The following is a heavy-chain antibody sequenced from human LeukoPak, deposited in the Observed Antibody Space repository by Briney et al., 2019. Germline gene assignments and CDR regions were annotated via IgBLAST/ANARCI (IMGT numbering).Heavy chain of an antibody. D-gene: IGHD3-22*01. CDR2: ISGSGGST. CDR3: AKNLDSSGYYLFDY. J-gene: IGHJ4*02. V-gene: IGHV3-23*01. CDR1: GFTFSSYA. Sequence: GGSLRLSCAASGFTFSSYAMSWVRQAPGKGLEWVSAISGSGGSTYYADSVMGRFTISRDNSKNTLYLQMNSLRAEDTAVYYCAKNLDSSGYYLFDYWGQGTLVTVSS.